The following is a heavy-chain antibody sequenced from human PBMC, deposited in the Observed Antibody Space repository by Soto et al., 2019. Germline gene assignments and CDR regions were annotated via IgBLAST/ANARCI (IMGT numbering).Heavy chain of an antibody. D-gene: IGHD7-27*01. CDR3: ARLTGASYFDY. CDR2: IYYSGST. J-gene: IGHJ4*02. V-gene: IGHV4-28*01. Sequence: SETLSLTCAVSGYSISSSNWWGWIRQPPGKGLEWIGYIYYSGSTYYNPSLKSRVTMSVDTSKNQFSLKLSSATAVDTAVYYCARLTGASYFDYWGQGTLVTVSS. CDR1: GYSISSSNW.